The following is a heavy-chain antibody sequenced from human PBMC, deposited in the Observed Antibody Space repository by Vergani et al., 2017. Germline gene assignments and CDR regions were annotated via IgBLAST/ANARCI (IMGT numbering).Heavy chain of an antibody. D-gene: IGHD3-10*01. J-gene: IGHJ4*02. CDR2: ISAYNGNT. CDR3: SSALHYYGSWRYYYFDY. CDR1: GYRFTSYG. V-gene: IGHV1-18*01. Sequence: QVQLVQSGAEVKKPGASVKVSCKGSGYRFTSYGISWVRQAPGQGLEWMGWISAYNGNTNYAQNLQGRVTMTTDTSTNTAYMELRSLSSYDTAVYYCSSALHYYGSWRYYYFDYWGQGTLVTVSS.